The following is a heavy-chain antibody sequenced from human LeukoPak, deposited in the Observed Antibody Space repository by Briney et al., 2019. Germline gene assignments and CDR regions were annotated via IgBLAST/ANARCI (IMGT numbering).Heavy chain of an antibody. V-gene: IGHV3-9*01. Sequence: PGGSLRLSCAASGFTFDDYAMHWVRQAPGKGLEWVSGISWNSGSIGYADSVKGRFTISRDNAKNSLYLQMNSLRAEDTALYYCAKGLGYCSSTSCSKLSYYYGMDVWGQGTTVIVSS. J-gene: IGHJ6*02. CDR2: ISWNSGSI. CDR3: AKGLGYCSSTSCSKLSYYYGMDV. CDR1: GFTFDDYA. D-gene: IGHD2-2*01.